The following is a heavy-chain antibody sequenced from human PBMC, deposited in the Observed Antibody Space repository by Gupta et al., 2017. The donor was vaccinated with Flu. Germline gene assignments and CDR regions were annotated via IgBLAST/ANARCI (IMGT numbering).Heavy chain of an antibody. CDR2: ISWNSGSI. J-gene: IGHJ4*02. CDR1: GFTFDDYA. CDR3: AKAARGCELGDYFDY. V-gene: IGHV3-9*01. Sequence: EVQLVESGGGLVQPGRSLRLSCAASGFTFDDYAMHWVRQAPGKGLEWGAGISWNSGSIGYADAVKGRFTICRDNAKNYLYLQLNSLRAEDTDLYYCAKAARGCELGDYFDYWGQGNLVTVSS. D-gene: IGHD6-25*01.